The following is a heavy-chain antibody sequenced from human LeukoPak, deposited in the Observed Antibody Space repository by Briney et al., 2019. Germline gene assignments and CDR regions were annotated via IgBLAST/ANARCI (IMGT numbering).Heavy chain of an antibody. J-gene: IGHJ4*02. CDR2: INHSGST. Sequence: PSETLSLTCTVSGGSISSYYWSWIRQPPGKGLEWIGEINHSGSTNYNPSLKSRVTISVDTSKNQFSLKLSSVTAADTAVYYCARVGYCSGGSWCYVDYWGQGTLVTVSS. CDR3: ARVGYCSGGSWCYVDY. V-gene: IGHV4-34*01. CDR1: GGSISSYY. D-gene: IGHD2-15*01.